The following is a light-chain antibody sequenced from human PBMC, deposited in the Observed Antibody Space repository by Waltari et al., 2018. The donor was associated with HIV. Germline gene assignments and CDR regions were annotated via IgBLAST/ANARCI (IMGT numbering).Light chain of an antibody. V-gene: IGLV2-11*01. CDR3: CSYAGLYKYV. CDR1: SSNVGAYNY. J-gene: IGLJ1*01. Sequence: QSALTQPRSVSGSPGQSVTISCTGTSSNVGAYNYVSWYQVHPGKPPKVIIYHPSPRPSGGLGRCSGSRSGNTAALTISGLRAEDEAEYYCCSYAGLYKYVFGTGTEVTVL. CDR2: HPS.